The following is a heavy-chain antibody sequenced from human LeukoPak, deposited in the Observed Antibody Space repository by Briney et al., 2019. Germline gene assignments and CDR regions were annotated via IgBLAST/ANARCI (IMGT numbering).Heavy chain of an antibody. CDR2: ISSTSIYI. J-gene: IGHJ4*02. V-gene: IGHV3-21*06. CDR3: AREEDFDY. CDR1: GFTFSSYN. Sequence: PGGSLRLSCAASGFTFSSYNMNWVRQAPGKGLEWVSSISSTSIYIYYADSVKGRFTISRDNAKNSLYLQMNSLRVEDTAVYYCAREEDFDYWGQGTLVTVSS.